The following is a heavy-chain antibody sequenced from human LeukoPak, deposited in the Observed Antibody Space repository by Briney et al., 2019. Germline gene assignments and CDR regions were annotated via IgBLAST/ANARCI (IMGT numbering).Heavy chain of an antibody. V-gene: IGHV1-69*13. CDR1: GGTFSSYA. CDR2: IIPIFGTA. J-gene: IGHJ3*02. D-gene: IGHD2-15*01. CDR3: ARVKQKKDMELVPAILVQNVFDI. Sequence: SVKVSCKASGGTFSSYAISWVRQAPGQGLEWMGGIIPIFGTANYAQKFQGRVTIAADESTSTAYMELSRLRSEDTAVYYCARVKQKKDMELVPAILVQNVFDIGGQG.